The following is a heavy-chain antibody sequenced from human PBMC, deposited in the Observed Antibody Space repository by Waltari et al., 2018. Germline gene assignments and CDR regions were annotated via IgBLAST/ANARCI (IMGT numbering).Heavy chain of an antibody. CDR1: GGTFSSYT. Sequence: QVQLVQSGAEVKKPGSSVKVSCKASGGTFSSYTISWVRQAPGQGLEWMGRSSPSRGIANYAQKFQGRVTITADKSTSTAYMELSSLRSEDTAVYYCAREYRYYDSSGYPPAGNWFDPWGQGTLVTVSS. J-gene: IGHJ5*02. CDR2: SSPSRGIA. D-gene: IGHD3-22*01. V-gene: IGHV1-69*08. CDR3: AREYRYYDSSGYPPAGNWFDP.